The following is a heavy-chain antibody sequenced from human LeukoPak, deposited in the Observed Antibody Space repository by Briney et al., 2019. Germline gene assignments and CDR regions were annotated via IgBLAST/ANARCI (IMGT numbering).Heavy chain of an antibody. Sequence: KPSETLSLTCTVSGGSISSSSYYWGWIRQPPGKGLEWIGSIYYSGSTYYNPSLKGRVTISVDTSKNQFSLKLSSVTAADTAVYYCAAIAVAGTRDWFDPWGQGTLVTVSS. J-gene: IGHJ5*02. D-gene: IGHD6-19*01. CDR1: GGSISSSSYY. CDR2: IYYSGST. V-gene: IGHV4-39*01. CDR3: AAIAVAGTRDWFDP.